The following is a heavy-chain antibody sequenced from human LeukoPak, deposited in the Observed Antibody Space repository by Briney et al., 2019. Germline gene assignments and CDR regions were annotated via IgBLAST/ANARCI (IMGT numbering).Heavy chain of an antibody. V-gene: IGHV3-23*01. CDR3: ARGPLIAAAGTW. J-gene: IGHJ4*02. Sequence: GGSLRLSCAASGFTFSSYAMIWVRQAPGKGLEWVSAISGSGGSTYYADSVQGRFTISRDNSKNTLYLQMNSLRAEDTAVYYCARGPLIAAAGTWWGQGTLVTVSS. D-gene: IGHD6-13*01. CDR1: GFTFSSYA. CDR2: ISGSGGST.